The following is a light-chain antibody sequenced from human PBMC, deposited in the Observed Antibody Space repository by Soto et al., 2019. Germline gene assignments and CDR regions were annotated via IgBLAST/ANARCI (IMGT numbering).Light chain of an antibody. J-gene: IGKJ1*01. Sequence: DIQMTQSPSSLSASVGDRVTITCRASQSVSSYLNWYQQKPGKAPKLLIYAASSLQSGVPSRFSGGGSGTDFTLTISSLQPDDFATYYCQQSYSNRTFGQGTKVEIK. CDR2: AAS. V-gene: IGKV1-39*01. CDR1: QSVSSY. CDR3: QQSYSNRT.